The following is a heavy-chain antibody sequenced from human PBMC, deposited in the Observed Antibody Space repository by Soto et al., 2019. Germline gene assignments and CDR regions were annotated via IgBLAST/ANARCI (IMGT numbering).Heavy chain of an antibody. D-gene: IGHD5-18*01. J-gene: IGHJ4*02. V-gene: IGHV4-31*03. CDR2: IYYSGFT. CDR1: GGSITSGGYY. Sequence: SETLSLTCTVSGGSITSGGYYWSWIRQHPGKGLEWIGYIYYSGFTYYNPSLKSRVTISVDTSKDQFSLKLSSVTAAGTAVYFCASSQTHDTAMAFDYWGQGTLVTVSS. CDR3: ASSQTHDTAMAFDY.